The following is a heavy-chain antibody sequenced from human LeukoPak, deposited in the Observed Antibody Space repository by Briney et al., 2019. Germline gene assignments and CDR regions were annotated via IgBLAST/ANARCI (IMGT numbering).Heavy chain of an antibody. Sequence: ASVKVSCNASGGTFSSYAISWERQAPGQGLEWKGVIIPIFGTANYAQKFQGRVTITADDSTSTAYMELSSLRSEDTAVYYCARVQQLVWFDPWREGPLVRVSS. D-gene: IGHD6-13*01. J-gene: IGHJ5*02. CDR3: ARVQQLVWFDP. CDR2: IIPIFGTA. CDR1: GGTFSSYA. V-gene: IGHV1-69*01.